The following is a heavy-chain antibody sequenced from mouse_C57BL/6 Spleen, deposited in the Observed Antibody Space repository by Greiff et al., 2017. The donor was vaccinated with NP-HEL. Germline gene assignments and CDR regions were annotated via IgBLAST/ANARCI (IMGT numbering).Heavy chain of an antibody. V-gene: IGHV1-82*01. Sequence: VQLQQSGPELVKPGASVKISCKASGYAFSSSWMNWVKQRPGKGLEWIGRIYPGDGDTNYNGKFKGKATLTADKSSSTAYMQLSSLTSEDSAVYCCARGGDFDYWGQGTTLTVSS. CDR2: IYPGDGDT. D-gene: IGHD1-1*02. CDR3: ARGGDFDY. CDR1: GYAFSSSW. J-gene: IGHJ2*01.